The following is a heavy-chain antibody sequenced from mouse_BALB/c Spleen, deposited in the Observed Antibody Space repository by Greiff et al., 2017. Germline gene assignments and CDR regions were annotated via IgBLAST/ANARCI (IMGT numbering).Heavy chain of an antibody. CDR2: IDPSDSYT. V-gene: IGHV1-69*02. CDR1: GYTFTSYW. CDR3: ARGGGYYAMDY. D-gene: IGHD1-1*02. Sequence: QVQLQQSGAELVKPGASVKLSCKASGYTFTSYWMHWVKQRPGQGLEWIGEIDPSDSYTNYNQKFKGKATLTVDKSSSTAYMQLSSLTSEDSAVYYCARGGGYYAMDYWGQGTSVTVSS. J-gene: IGHJ4*01.